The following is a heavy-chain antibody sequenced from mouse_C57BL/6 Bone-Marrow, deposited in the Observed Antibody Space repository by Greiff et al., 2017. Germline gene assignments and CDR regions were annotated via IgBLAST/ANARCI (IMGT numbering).Heavy chain of an antibody. CDR1: GYTFTNYW. CDR3: ARRGYPHYFDY. Sequence: QVQLQQSGAELVRPGTSVKMSCKASGYTFTNYWIGWAKQRPGHGLEWIGDIYPGGGYTNYNEKFKGKATLTADTSSSTAYMQFSSLTSEDSAIYYCARRGYPHYFDYWGQGTTLTVSS. J-gene: IGHJ2*01. V-gene: IGHV1-63*01. D-gene: IGHD2-2*01. CDR2: IYPGGGYT.